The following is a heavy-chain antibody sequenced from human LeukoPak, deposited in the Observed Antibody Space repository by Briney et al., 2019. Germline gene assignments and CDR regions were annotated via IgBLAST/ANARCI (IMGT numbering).Heavy chain of an antibody. Sequence: GGSLRLSCVASGYTFSDHWVTWVRQAPGTGLEWVANINQDGGGKYYVDSVKGRFTISRDNAKNSLYLQMDSLKVEDTAVYYCARAQYYSNDCWGQGTLVTVSS. CDR3: ARAQYYSNDC. CDR2: INQDGGGK. D-gene: IGHD4-11*01. CDR1: GYTFSDHW. J-gene: IGHJ4*02. V-gene: IGHV3-7*01.